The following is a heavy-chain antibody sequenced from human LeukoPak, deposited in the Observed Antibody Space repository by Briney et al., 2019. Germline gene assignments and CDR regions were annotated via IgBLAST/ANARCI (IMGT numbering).Heavy chain of an antibody. D-gene: IGHD4-23*01. Sequence: GGSLRLSCAASEFSVGSNYMTWVRQAPGKGLEWVSLIYSGGSTYYADSVKGRFTISRDNSKNTLYLQMNSLRAEDTAVYYCARRPSIDYGGNFDYWGQGTLVTVSS. CDR3: ARRPSIDYGGNFDY. J-gene: IGHJ4*02. CDR1: EFSVGSNY. CDR2: IYSGGST. V-gene: IGHV3-66*04.